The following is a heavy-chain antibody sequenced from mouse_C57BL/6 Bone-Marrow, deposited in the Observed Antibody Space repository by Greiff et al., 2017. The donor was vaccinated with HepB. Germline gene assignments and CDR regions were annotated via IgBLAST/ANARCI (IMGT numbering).Heavy chain of an antibody. D-gene: IGHD1-1*01. Sequence: EVQLVESEGGLVQPGSSMKLSCTASGFTFSDYYMAWVRQVPEKGLEWVANINYDGSSTYYLDSLKSRFIISRDNAKNILYLQMSSLKSEDTATYYCARVNYYGSLYAMDYWGQGTSVTVSS. CDR1: GFTFSDYY. CDR3: ARVNYYGSLYAMDY. V-gene: IGHV5-16*01. J-gene: IGHJ4*01. CDR2: INYDGSST.